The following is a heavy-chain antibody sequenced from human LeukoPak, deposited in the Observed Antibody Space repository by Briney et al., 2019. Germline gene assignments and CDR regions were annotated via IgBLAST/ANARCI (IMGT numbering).Heavy chain of an antibody. CDR1: GFTVSSNS. V-gene: IGHV3-21*01. CDR3: AGKLWFGELLYYYYGMDV. CDR2: INSSSSYI. J-gene: IGHJ6*02. D-gene: IGHD3-10*01. Sequence: GGSLRLSCAASGFTVSSNSMTWVRQAPGKGLEWVSSINSSSSYIYSADSVKSRFTISRDNAKISLYLQMNSLRAEDTAVYYCAGKLWFGELLYYYYGMDVWGQGTTVTVSS.